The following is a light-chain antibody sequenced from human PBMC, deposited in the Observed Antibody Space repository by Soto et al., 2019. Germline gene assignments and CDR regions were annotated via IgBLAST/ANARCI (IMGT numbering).Light chain of an antibody. J-gene: IGKJ1*01. Sequence: IVLTPSPATLSLSPGERATLSCRASQSVSSYLAWYQQKPGQAPRLLIYGASSRATGIPDRFSGSGSGTDFTLTISRLEPEDCAVYYCQQYGSSWTFGQGTKVDI. CDR1: QSVSSY. V-gene: IGKV3-20*01. CDR2: GAS. CDR3: QQYGSSWT.